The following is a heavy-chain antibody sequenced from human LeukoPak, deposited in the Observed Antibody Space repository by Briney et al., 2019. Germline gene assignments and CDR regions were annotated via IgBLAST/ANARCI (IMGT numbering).Heavy chain of an antibody. V-gene: IGHV3-30-3*01. CDR1: GFTFSSYA. J-gene: IGHJ4*02. CDR3: ARDPVKEYYYDSSGYTDY. Sequence: GGSLRLSCAASGFTFSSYAMHWVRKAPGKGLEWVAVISYDGSNKYYADSVKGRFTISRDNSKNTLYLQMNSLRAEDTAVYYCARDPVKEYYYDSSGYTDYWGQGTLVTVSS. D-gene: IGHD3-22*01. CDR2: ISYDGSNK.